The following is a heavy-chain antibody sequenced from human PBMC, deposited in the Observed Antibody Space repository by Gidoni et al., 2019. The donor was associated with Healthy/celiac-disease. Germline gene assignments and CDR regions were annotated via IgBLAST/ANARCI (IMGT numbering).Heavy chain of an antibody. J-gene: IGHJ4*02. V-gene: IGHV4-39*01. CDR1: GGSISSSSYD. Sequence: QLQLQESGPGLVKPSETLSLTCTVSGGSISSSSYDWGWIRQPPGKGLEWIGSIYYSGSTYYNPSLKSRVTISVDTSKNQFSLKLSSVTAADTAVYYCARHITMIVLARGFDYWGQGTLVTVSS. CDR3: ARHITMIVLARGFDY. CDR2: IYYSGST. D-gene: IGHD3-22*01.